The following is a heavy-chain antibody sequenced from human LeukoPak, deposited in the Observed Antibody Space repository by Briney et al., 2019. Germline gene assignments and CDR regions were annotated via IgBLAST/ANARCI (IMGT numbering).Heavy chain of an antibody. Sequence: PSQTLSLTCTVSGGSIRSEDHYWGWVRQPPGKGLEWIGYIYHPGSTYYNPSLKSRVTISIDRSKNQFSLRLSSVTAADTAVYYCARGTASRFQHWGQGTLVTVSS. CDR2: IYHPGST. CDR3: ARGTASRFQH. J-gene: IGHJ1*01. V-gene: IGHV4-30-2*01. CDR1: GGSIRSEDHY.